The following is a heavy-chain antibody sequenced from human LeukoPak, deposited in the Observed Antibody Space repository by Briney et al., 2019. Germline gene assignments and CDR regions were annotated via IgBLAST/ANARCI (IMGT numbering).Heavy chain of an antibody. CDR1: GGSFSGYY. V-gene: IGHV4-34*01. D-gene: IGHD6-13*01. Sequence: SETLSLTCAVYGGSFSGYYWSWIRQPPGKGLEWIGEINHSGSTNYNPSLKSRVTISVDTSKNQFSLKLSSVTAADTAVYYCARDRQQLVRGDHFDYWGQGTLVTVSS. J-gene: IGHJ4*02. CDR2: INHSGST. CDR3: ARDRQQLVRGDHFDY.